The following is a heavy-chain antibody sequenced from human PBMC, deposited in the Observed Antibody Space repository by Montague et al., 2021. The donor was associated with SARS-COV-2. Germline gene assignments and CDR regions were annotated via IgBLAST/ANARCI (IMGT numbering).Heavy chain of an antibody. V-gene: IGHV3-48*03. D-gene: IGHD3-16*02. CDR2: ISTIAYTT. Sequence: SLRLSCAASGFTFSNYDMNWVRQAPGKGPEWISYISTIAYTTSYAGSVKGRFTISRDNGRSSLYLQMNSLRVEDTAVYYCTRDYRSIVGDGLDIWGQGTKVTVSS. CDR3: TRDYRSIVGDGLDI. CDR1: GFTFSNYD. J-gene: IGHJ3*02.